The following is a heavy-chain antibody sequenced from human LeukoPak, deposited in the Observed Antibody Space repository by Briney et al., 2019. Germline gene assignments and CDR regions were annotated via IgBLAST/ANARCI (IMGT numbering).Heavy chain of an antibody. CDR1: GGSISSYY. V-gene: IGHV4-59*01. CDR2: IYYSGST. J-gene: IGHJ3*02. D-gene: IGHD5-18*01. CDR3: ARSVRNTADAFDI. Sequence: PSETLSLTCTVSGGSISSYYWSWIRQPPGKGLEWIGYIYYSGSTNYNPSLKSRVTISVDTSKNQFSLKLSSVTAADTAVYYCARSVRNTADAFDIWGQGTMVTVSS.